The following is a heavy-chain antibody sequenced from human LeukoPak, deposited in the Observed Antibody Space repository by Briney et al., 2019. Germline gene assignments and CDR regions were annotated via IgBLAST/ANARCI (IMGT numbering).Heavy chain of an antibody. CDR2: INHSGST. V-gene: IGHV4-34*01. J-gene: IGHJ4*02. Sequence: SETLSLTCAVSGGSFSGYYWSCIRQPPGKGLEWIGEINHSGSTNYNPSLKSRVTISVDTSKNQFSLKLSSVTAADTAVYYCARNGVYYDSSGYYYNYWGQGTLVTVSS. CDR1: GGSFSGYY. CDR3: ARNGVYYDSSGYYYNY. D-gene: IGHD3-22*01.